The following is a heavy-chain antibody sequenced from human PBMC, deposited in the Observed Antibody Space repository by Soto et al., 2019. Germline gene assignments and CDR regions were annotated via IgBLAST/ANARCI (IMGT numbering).Heavy chain of an antibody. CDR2: IWYDGSNK. CDR3: ARDLNYYDSSGYAFDI. D-gene: IGHD3-22*01. Sequence: PGGSLRLSCAASGFTFSSYGMHWVRQAPGKGLEWVAVIWYDGSNKYYADSVKGRFTISRDNSKNTLYLQMNSLRAEDTAVYYCARDLNYYDSSGYAFDIWGQGTMVTVSS. V-gene: IGHV3-33*01. J-gene: IGHJ3*02. CDR1: GFTFSSYG.